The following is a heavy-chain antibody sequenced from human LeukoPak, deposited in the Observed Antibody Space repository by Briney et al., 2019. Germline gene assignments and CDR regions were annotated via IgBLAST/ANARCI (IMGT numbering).Heavy chain of an antibody. Sequence: GGSLRLSCAASGFTFSSYGMHWVRQAPGKGLEWVAFIRFDGNVQYYADSVKGRFTISRDNSKNTLYLQMNSLRAEDTAVYYCAVEYCSGGSCYYGYWGQGTLVTVSS. CDR1: GFTFSSYG. CDR3: AVEYCSGGSCYYGY. V-gene: IGHV3-30*02. J-gene: IGHJ4*02. CDR2: IRFDGNVQ. D-gene: IGHD2-15*01.